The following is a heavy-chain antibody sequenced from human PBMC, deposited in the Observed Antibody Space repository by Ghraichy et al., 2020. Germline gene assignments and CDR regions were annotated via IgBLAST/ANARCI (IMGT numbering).Heavy chain of an antibody. CDR2: ISGYNANT. J-gene: IGHJ5*02. CDR3: ARSKVVVVAAADGVLWFDP. V-gene: IGHV1-18*01. Sequence: MGWISGYNANTNYAQKFQGRVTMTTDTSTSTAYMELRSLRSDDTAVYYCARSKVVVVAAADGVLWFDPWGQGTLVTVSS. D-gene: IGHD2-15*01.